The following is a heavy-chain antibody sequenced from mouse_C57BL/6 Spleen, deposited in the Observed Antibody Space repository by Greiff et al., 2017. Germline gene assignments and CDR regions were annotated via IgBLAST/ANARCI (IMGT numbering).Heavy chain of an antibody. Sequence: VQLVESGPGLVAPSQSLSITCTVSGFSLTSYGVSWVRQPPGKGLEWLGVIWGDGSTNYHSALISRLSISKDNSKCQVFLKLNSLQTDSTATYYCDKPRSSYGYFDGWGTGTTVTVSS. V-gene: IGHV2-3*01. D-gene: IGHD1-1*01. CDR2: IWGDGST. J-gene: IGHJ1*03. CDR1: GFSLTSYG. CDR3: DKPRSSYGYFDG.